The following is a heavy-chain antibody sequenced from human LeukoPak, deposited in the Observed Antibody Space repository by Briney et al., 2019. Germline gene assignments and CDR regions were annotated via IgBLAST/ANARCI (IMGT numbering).Heavy chain of an antibody. V-gene: IGHV4-38-2*02. J-gene: IGHJ4*02. CDR1: GYSISSGYY. CDR2: IYHSGST. Sequence: RASETLSLTCTVSGYSISSGYYWGWIRQPPGKGLEWIGSIYHSGSTYYNPSLKSRVTISVDTSKNQFSLKLSSVTAADTAVYYCATNHYDSSGYYYDWGQGTLVTVSS. D-gene: IGHD3-22*01. CDR3: ATNHYDSSGYYYD.